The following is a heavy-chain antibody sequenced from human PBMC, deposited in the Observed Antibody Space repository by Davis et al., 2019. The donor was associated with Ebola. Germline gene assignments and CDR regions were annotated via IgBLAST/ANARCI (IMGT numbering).Heavy chain of an antibody. CDR1: GNSFNTHW. CDR2: IYTGDSDT. D-gene: IGHD3-10*01. V-gene: IGHV5-51*01. Sequence: GESLKISCKDSGNSFNTHWIGWVRQLPGKGLEWMGIIYTGDSDTRYSPSFRGQVTISADKSIKTAFLQWSSLKASDTAMYYCARLRSITRLTSFYYWGQGTLVTVSS. CDR3: ARLRSITRLTSFYY. J-gene: IGHJ4*02.